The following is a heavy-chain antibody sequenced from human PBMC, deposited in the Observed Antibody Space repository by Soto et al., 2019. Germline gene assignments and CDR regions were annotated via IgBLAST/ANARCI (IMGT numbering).Heavy chain of an antibody. D-gene: IGHD2-2*01. J-gene: IGHJ5*02. CDR1: GFSFSSYA. V-gene: IGHV3-23*01. CDR3: AKVADYISTSCSNEFDP. CDR2: ISGSGGST. Sequence: GGSLRLSCAASGFSFSSYAMSWVRQAPGKGLEWVSAISGSGGSTYYADSVKGRFTISRDNSKNTLYLQMNSLRAEDTAVYYCAKVADYISTSCSNEFDPWGQGTLVTVSS.